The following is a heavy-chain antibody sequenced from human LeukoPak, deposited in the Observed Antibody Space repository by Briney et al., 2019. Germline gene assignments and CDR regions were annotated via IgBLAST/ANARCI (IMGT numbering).Heavy chain of an antibody. CDR1: GGSISSGDYY. D-gene: IGHD3-10*01. J-gene: IGHJ4*02. CDR2: IYYSGST. V-gene: IGHV4-30-4*01. CDR3: ARGLVRVNFDY. Sequence: SETLSLTCTVSGGSISSGDYYWSWIRQPPGKGLEWIGYIYYSGSTYYNPSLKSRVTISVVTSKNQFSLKLSSVTAADTAVYYCARGLVRVNFDYWGQGTLVTVSS.